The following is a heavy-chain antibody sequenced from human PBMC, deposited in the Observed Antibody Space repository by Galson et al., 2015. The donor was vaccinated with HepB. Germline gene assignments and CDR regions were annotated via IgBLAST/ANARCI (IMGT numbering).Heavy chain of an antibody. V-gene: IGHV7-4-1*02. CDR3: ARGSCSESYHACLGH. Sequence: SVKVSCKASGYTFTTYAMNWVRQAPGQGLEWMGWINTNTGSPTYAQGFTGRFVFSLDSSVGAAYLQISSLKAEDTAVYYCARGSCSESYHACLGHWGQGTLVTVSS. J-gene: IGHJ4*02. D-gene: IGHD1-26*01. CDR2: INTNTGSP. CDR1: GYTFTTYA.